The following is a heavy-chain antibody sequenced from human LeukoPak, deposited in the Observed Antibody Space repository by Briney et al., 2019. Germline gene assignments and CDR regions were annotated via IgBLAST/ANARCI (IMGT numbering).Heavy chain of an antibody. CDR1: GYTFTTYG. D-gene: IGHD6-19*01. Sequence: GASVTVSCKTSGYTFTTYGLSWVRQAPGQGLEWMGWIYGYNGNTNYAPKFQDRVTMTTDTSTRTAYMELSSLRSEDTAVYYCAREVGSSGWYGEDHWGQGTLVTVSS. V-gene: IGHV1-18*01. CDR2: IYGYNGNT. J-gene: IGHJ4*02. CDR3: AREVGSSGWYGEDH.